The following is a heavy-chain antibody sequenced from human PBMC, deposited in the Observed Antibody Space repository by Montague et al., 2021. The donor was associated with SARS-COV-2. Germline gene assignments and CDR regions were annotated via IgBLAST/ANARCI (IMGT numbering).Heavy chain of an antibody. J-gene: IGHJ4*02. CDR2: INHSGST. CDR3: VVVVAAMRPRSDY. V-gene: IGHV4-34*01. CDR1: GGSFSVYY. D-gene: IGHD2-15*01. Sequence: SETLSLTCAVYGGSFSVYYWSWIRQPPGKGLEWIGEINHSGSTNYNPSLKSRVTISSDTSKNQFSLKLNSVTAADTAVYFCVVVVAAMRPRSDYWGQGTLVTVSS.